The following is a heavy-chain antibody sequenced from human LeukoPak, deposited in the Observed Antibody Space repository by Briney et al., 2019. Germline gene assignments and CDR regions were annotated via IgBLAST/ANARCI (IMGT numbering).Heavy chain of an antibody. CDR2: IYTSGST. V-gene: IGHV4-4*07. J-gene: IGHJ5*02. Sequence: PSETLSLTCTVSGGSISSYYWSWIRQPAGKGLEWIGRIYTSGSTNYNPSLKSRVTISVDKSKNQFSLKLSSVTAADTAVYYCARTGQLERRGWFDPWGQGTLVTVSS. CDR3: ARTGQLERRGWFDP. CDR1: GGSISSYY. D-gene: IGHD1-1*01.